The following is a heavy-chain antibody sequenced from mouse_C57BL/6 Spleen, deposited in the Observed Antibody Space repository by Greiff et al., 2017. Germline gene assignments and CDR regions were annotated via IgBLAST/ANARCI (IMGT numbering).Heavy chain of an antibody. J-gene: IGHJ4*01. CDR2: INPSSGYT. Sequence: QVQLQPSGAELAKPGASVKLSCKASGYTFSSSWVHWVKKRPGQGLEWIGYINPSSGYTKYNQKFKDKATLTADKSSSTAYMQLSSLTYEDSAVYYCARSGPRDAMDYWGQGTSVTVSS. CDR1: GYTFSSSW. V-gene: IGHV1-7*01. CDR3: ARSGPRDAMDY.